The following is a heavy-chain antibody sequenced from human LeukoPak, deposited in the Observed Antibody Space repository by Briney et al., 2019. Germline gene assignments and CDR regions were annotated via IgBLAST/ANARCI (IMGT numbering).Heavy chain of an antibody. CDR3: ARVTPPYYDFWSGYGPNWFDP. CDR1: GYTFTSYG. V-gene: IGHV1-18*01. J-gene: IGHJ5*02. D-gene: IGHD3-3*01. Sequence: GASVKVSCKASGYTFTSYGISWVRQAPGQGLEWMGWISAYNGNTNYAQKLQGRVTMTTDTSTSTAYMELRSLRSDDTAVYYCARVTPPYYDFWSGYGPNWFDPWGQGTLVTVSS. CDR2: ISAYNGNT.